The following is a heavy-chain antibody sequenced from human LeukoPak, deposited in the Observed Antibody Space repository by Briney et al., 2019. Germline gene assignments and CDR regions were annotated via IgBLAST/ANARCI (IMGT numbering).Heavy chain of an antibody. J-gene: IGHJ4*02. CDR3: AKGGGVIGRSYYIDY. Sequence: GMSLRLSCAASGFPFSTYGMHWVRQAPGKGLEWVASISNDGNNKFYAESVKGRFTISRDNPKNTMNLQMNSLRAEDTAVYYCAKGGGVIGRSYYIDYWGQGTLVTVSS. D-gene: IGHD2-8*02. V-gene: IGHV3-30*18. CDR2: ISNDGNNK. CDR1: GFPFSTYG.